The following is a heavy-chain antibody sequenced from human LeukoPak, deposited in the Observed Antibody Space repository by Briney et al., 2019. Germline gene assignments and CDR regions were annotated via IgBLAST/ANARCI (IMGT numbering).Heavy chain of an antibody. Sequence: PSETLSLTCTVSGGSISSYYWSWIRQPAGKGLEWIGRIYTSGSTNYNPSLQSRVTMSVDTSKNQFSLKLSSVTAADTAVYYCARDLCSGGSCYLFDYWGQGTLVTVSS. CDR2: IYTSGST. V-gene: IGHV4-4*07. J-gene: IGHJ4*02. CDR3: ARDLCSGGSCYLFDY. CDR1: GGSISSYY. D-gene: IGHD2-15*01.